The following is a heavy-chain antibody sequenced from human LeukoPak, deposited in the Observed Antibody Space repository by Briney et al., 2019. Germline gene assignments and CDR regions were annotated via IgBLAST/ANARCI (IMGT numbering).Heavy chain of an antibody. J-gene: IGHJ4*02. D-gene: IGHD2-15*01. CDR2: IHYSGST. CDR3: AKDKWTTLDIVVVVAATTFDY. V-gene: IGHV4-59*01. CDR1: GGSISSYY. Sequence: SETLSLTCTVSGGSISSYYWSWIRQPPGKGLEWIGYIHYSGSTNYNPSLKSRLTISVETSKNQFSLKLRSVTAADTAVYYCAKDKWTTLDIVVVVAATTFDYWGQGTLVTVSS.